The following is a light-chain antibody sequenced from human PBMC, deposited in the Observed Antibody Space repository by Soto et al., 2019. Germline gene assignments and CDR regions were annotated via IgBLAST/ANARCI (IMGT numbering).Light chain of an antibody. V-gene: IGKV3-15*01. Sequence: MTQSPSTLSASVGDRVTITCRASQSVNSDLAWYQQKPGQAPRLLIYGASTRATGTPTRFSGSGSGTDCTLTISSLQSEDFAVYCCQQYNNWPPYTFGQGTKLEI. CDR2: GAS. J-gene: IGKJ2*01. CDR1: QSVNSD. CDR3: QQYNNWPPYT.